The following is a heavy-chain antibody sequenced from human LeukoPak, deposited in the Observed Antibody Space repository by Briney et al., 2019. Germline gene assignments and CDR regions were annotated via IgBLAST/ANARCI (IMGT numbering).Heavy chain of an antibody. D-gene: IGHD6-19*01. Sequence: GGSLRLSCAASGFTFSSYAMHWVRQAPGKGLEWVAVISYDGINKYYADSVKGRFTISRDNSKNTLYLQMNSLRAEDTAVYYCALNRGSGWYFHYWGQGTLVTVSS. CDR3: ALNRGSGWYFHY. J-gene: IGHJ4*02. CDR2: ISYDGINK. V-gene: IGHV3-30*04. CDR1: GFTFSSYA.